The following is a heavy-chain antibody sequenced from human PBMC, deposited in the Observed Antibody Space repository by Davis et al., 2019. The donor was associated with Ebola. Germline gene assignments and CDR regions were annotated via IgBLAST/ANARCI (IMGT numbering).Heavy chain of an antibody. CDR2: ISAFTGNT. D-gene: IGHD3-22*01. Sequence: AASVKVSCKASGYSFTSYGISWVRQAPGQGLEWMGWISAFTGNTNYAHNLQGRVTMTTDTSTSTAYMELRSLRSDDTAVYYCARDITMIVGGWFDPWGQGTLVTVSS. CDR3: ARDITMIVGGWFDP. V-gene: IGHV1-18*01. CDR1: GYSFTSYG. J-gene: IGHJ5*02.